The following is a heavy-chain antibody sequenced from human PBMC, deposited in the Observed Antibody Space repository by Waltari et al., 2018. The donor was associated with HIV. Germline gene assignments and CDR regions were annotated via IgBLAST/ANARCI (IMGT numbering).Heavy chain of an antibody. J-gene: IGHJ4*02. CDR2: IKSNTDGGTT. CDR1: GFTFSDAW. V-gene: IGHV3-15*01. Sequence: GGSLRLSCAASGFTFSDAWMSWVRQAPGEGLEWVGRIKSNTDGGTTDYAAPVKGRFTISRDDSKTTLYLEMNSLKTEDTAVYYCTTVGGGTRDYWGQGTLITVSS. D-gene: IGHD3-16*01. CDR3: TTVGGGTRDY.